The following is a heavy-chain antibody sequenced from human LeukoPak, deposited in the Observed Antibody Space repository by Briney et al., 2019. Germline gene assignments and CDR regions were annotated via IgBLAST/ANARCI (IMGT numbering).Heavy chain of an antibody. V-gene: IGHV3-23*01. CDR1: GFTLSSYG. J-gene: IGHJ4*02. Sequence: PGGSLRLSCAASGFTLSSYGMHWVRQAPGKGLEWVSTIWPSGVSTSYADSVKGRFTFSRDNSKNTLYLQMNSLRAEDTAIYYCAKRGTSGSYYFDCWGQGTLVTVSS. CDR2: IWPSGVST. D-gene: IGHD5-12*01. CDR3: AKRGTSGSYYFDC.